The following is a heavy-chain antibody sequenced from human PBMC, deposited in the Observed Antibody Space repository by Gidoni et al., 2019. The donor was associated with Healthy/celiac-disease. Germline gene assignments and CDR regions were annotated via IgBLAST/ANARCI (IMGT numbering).Heavy chain of an antibody. CDR3: AKVGGDRGGGY. CDR2: ISGSGGSP. V-gene: IGHV3-23*01. J-gene: IGHJ4*02. CDR1: GFTFSSSA. D-gene: IGHD3-10*01. Sequence: EVQLLASGGGLVQPGGSLRLSCAASGFTFSSSAMSGVRQAPGKGWEWVSAISGSGGSPYLADSVKCRFTISRDNSKNTLYLQMNSLRAEDTAVYYCAKVGGDRGGGYWGQGTLVTVSS.